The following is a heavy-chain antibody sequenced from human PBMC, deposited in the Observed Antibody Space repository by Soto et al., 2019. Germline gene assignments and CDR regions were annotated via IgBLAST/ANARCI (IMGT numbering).Heavy chain of an antibody. J-gene: IGHJ4*02. CDR1: GFTFSDYY. CDR3: ARDGYNRGGFDY. V-gene: IGHV3-11*01. CDR2: ISGSGTTI. D-gene: IGHD3-10*01. Sequence: QEHLVESGGGLVKPGGSLRLSCAASGFTFSDYYMSWIRQAPGKGLDWVAHISGSGTTIYYADSVKGGFTVSRDNANNSLFLQMTSLRADDTGVYYCARDGYNRGGFDYWGQGTQVTVSS.